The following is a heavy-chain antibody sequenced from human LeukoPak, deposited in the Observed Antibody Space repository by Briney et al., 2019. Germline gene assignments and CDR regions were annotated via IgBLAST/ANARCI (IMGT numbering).Heavy chain of an antibody. CDR3: ARHVWFKPFDY. Sequence: ADTLSLTCSVSGGSMNSYYWSWIRQSPGKGLEWIGYIYYSGSTNYNPSLKSRVTISVDTSKNQFSLKLSSVTAADTAVYYCARHVWFKPFDYWGQGTLVTVSS. J-gene: IGHJ4*02. V-gene: IGHV4-59*08. CDR2: IYYSGST. CDR1: GGSMNSYY. D-gene: IGHD3-9*01.